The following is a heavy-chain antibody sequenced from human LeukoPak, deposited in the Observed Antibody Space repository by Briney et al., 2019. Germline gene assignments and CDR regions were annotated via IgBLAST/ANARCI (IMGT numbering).Heavy chain of an antibody. Sequence: AGESLKISCKGSGYRFNAYWIAWVRQMPGKGLEWMGIIYPDDSDTRYSPSFQGQVTISADKSVRTAYLQWSSLKASDTAMYYCARPNITSYYDSRGYDAFDVWGQGTMVTVSS. V-gene: IGHV5-51*01. CDR2: IYPDDSDT. J-gene: IGHJ3*01. CDR1: GYRFNAYW. D-gene: IGHD3-22*01. CDR3: ARPNITSYYDSRGYDAFDV.